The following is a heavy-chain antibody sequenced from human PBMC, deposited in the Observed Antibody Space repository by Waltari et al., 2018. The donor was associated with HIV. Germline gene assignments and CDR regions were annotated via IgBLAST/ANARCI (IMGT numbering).Heavy chain of an antibody. CDR3: ARVYSSTTGRALDY. D-gene: IGHD1-1*01. J-gene: IGHJ4*02. Sequence: EVQLVESGGGLVQPGGSLRLSCVGSGFIFSNYWMTWVRQAPGKGLEWVSNIKQDGREKNYVDSVAGRFSISRDNANNSLYLQRNSLRDEDTAVYYCARVYSSTTGRALDYWGQGTLVTVSS. V-gene: IGHV3-7*01. CDR2: IKQDGREK. CDR1: GFIFSNYW.